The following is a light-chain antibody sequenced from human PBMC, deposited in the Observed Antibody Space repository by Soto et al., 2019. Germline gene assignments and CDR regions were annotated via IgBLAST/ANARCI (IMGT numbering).Light chain of an antibody. Sequence: DIQLTQSPSTLSASVGDRVTITCRASQSISPWLAWYQQKPGKAPNLLIYKASTLESGVPSGFSGSGSGTEFTITIGSLQPEDFGSYYCQQYNSDAWTFGQGTKVEIK. CDR2: KAS. J-gene: IGKJ1*01. V-gene: IGKV1-5*03. CDR1: QSISPW. CDR3: QQYNSDAWT.